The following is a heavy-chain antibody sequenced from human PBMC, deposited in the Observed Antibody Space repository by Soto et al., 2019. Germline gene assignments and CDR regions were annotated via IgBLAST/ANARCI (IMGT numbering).Heavy chain of an antibody. CDR3: VRSNSEAGWGQFDY. J-gene: IGHJ4*02. CDR1: GFTFSMYA. Sequence: QVQLVGSGGGVVQPGTSLRLSCAASGFTFSMYAMHWVRQAPEKGLEWVAVISSAGTNKNHADSVRGRFSISRDNSNNMLYLQVDYMRVDDTAVYYCVRSNSEAGWGQFDYWGQGILVTVSS. CDR2: ISSAGTNK. D-gene: IGHD3-16*01. V-gene: IGHV3-30-3*01.